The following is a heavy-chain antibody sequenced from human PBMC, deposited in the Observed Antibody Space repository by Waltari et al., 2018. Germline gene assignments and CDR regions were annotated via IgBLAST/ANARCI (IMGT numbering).Heavy chain of an antibody. Sequence: QLLESGGGLVQPGGSLRLSCVASGFTFSDYAMSWVRQAPGKGLDWVAVIYRSGTTIYADSAKGRFTISRDNVKNSLYLQMNSLRVEDTAVYYCAREWGVMIGTAAYYLDHWTQGTLVTVSS. CDR2: IYRSGTT. CDR1: GFTFSDYA. CDR3: AREWGVMIGTAAYYLDH. J-gene: IGHJ4*02. D-gene: IGHD3-16*01. V-gene: IGHV3-23*03.